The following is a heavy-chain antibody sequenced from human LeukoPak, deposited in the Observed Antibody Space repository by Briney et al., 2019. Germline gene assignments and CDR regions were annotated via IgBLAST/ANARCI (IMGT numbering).Heavy chain of an antibody. CDR1: GFTVSSNY. V-gene: IGHV3-66*02. CDR2: IYSGGST. D-gene: IGHD6-19*01. J-gene: IGHJ6*02. CDR3: ARDASVAGTHYYGMDV. Sequence: GGSLRLSCAASGFTVSSNYTNWVRQAPGKGLEWVSVIYSGGSTYYADSVKGRFTISRDNSKNTLYLQMNSLRAEDTAVYYCARDASVAGTHYYGMDVWGQGTTVTVSS.